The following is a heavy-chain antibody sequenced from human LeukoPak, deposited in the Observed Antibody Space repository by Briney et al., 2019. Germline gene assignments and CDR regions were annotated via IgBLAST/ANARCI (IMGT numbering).Heavy chain of an antibody. Sequence: PGGSLRLSCAASGFTFSSYSMNWVRQAPGKGLEWVSSISSSSSYIYYADSVKGRFTISRDNAKNSLYLQMNSLRAEDTAVYYCAREPRYSSSLKGAFDIWGQGTMVIVSS. CDR1: GFTFSSYS. CDR3: AREPRYSSSLKGAFDI. CDR2: ISSSSSYI. V-gene: IGHV3-21*01. J-gene: IGHJ3*02. D-gene: IGHD6-13*01.